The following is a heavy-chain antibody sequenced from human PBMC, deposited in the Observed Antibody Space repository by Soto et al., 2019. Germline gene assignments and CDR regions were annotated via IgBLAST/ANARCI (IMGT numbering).Heavy chain of an antibody. Sequence: QVQLVQSGAEVKKPGSSVKVSCKASGGTFSTSAISWVRQAPGQGLEWVGGIMPVFPTPDYAQKFRGRVTITADESTTTAYLELTSLRTDDTAVYYCARDIDRLQLGGNYYYILDVWGQGTAITVSS. V-gene: IGHV1-69*12. D-gene: IGHD1-1*01. CDR1: GGTFSTSA. CDR2: IMPVFPTP. J-gene: IGHJ6*02. CDR3: ARDIDRLQLGGNYYYILDV.